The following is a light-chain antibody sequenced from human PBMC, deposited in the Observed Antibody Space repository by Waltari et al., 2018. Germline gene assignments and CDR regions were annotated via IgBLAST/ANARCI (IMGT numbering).Light chain of an antibody. CDR3: NSYAGSNSVL. J-gene: IGLJ2*01. CDR1: SRHLGGYYC. CDR2: DVS. Sequence: QSALTQPPSASGSPGQSVTISCTGTSRHLGGYYCAPCYQQHPGKAPKLTIYDVSKRPSGVPDRFSGSKSGNPAYLTVSGLQAEDEADYYYNSYAGSNSVLFGAGTKLTVL. V-gene: IGLV2-8*01.